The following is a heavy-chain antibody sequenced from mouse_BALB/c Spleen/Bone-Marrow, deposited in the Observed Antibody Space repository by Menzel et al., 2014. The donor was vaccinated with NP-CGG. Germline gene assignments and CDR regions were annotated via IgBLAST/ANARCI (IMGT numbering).Heavy chain of an antibody. CDR3: ASDSITTVVATDY. J-gene: IGHJ2*01. CDR1: GYTFTSYW. Sequence: QVQLQQSGAELVKPGASVKLSCKASGYTFTSYWMHWVKQRPGQGLEWIGEIDPSDSYTNYNQKFKGKATLTVDKSSSTAYMQLSSLTSEDSAVYYCASDSITTVVATDYWGQGTTLTVSS. V-gene: IGHV1-69*02. D-gene: IGHD1-1*01. CDR2: IDPSDSYT.